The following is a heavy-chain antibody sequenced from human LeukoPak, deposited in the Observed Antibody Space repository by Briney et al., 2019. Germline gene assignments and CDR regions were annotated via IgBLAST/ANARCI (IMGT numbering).Heavy chain of an antibody. J-gene: IGHJ3*02. CDR1: GLTVSSSY. Sequence: GGSLRLSCAASGLTVSSSYMSWVRQAPGKGLEWVSIIYNDGSTYYADSMKGRFTISRDNPKNTLYLQVNSLRAEDTAMYYCARNILFAFDIWGQGTMVTVSS. V-gene: IGHV3-53*01. CDR3: ARNILFAFDI. CDR2: IYNDGST.